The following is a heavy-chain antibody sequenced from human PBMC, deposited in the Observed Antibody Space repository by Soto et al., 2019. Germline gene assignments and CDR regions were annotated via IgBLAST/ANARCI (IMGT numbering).Heavy chain of an antibody. CDR1: AGSIRSSSYY. CDR2: IYYSGST. Sequence: SETLYVSCRGSAGSIRSSSYYWGWILQPPGKGLEWIGSIYYSGSTYYNPSLKSRVTISVDTSKNQFSLKLSSVTAADTAVYYCARLGELLSYYYYYGMDVWGQGTTVT. D-gene: IGHD3-10*01. CDR3: ARLGELLSYYYYYGMDV. J-gene: IGHJ6*02. V-gene: IGHV4-39*01.